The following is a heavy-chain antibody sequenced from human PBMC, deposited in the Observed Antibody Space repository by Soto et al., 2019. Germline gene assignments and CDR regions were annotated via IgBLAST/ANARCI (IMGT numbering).Heavy chain of an antibody. CDR2: ITWYSGDI. Sequence: GGSLRLSCAASGFTFDDYAMHWVRQPPGKGLEWVSGITWYSGDIRYTGSVKGRFSISRDNAENSLYLHMNSLRSEDTAFYYCARSKGLVSRPLDLWGQGTLVTVSS. V-gene: IGHV3-9*01. CDR3: ARSKGLVSRPLDL. J-gene: IGHJ5*02. CDR1: GFTFDDYA. D-gene: IGHD6-6*01.